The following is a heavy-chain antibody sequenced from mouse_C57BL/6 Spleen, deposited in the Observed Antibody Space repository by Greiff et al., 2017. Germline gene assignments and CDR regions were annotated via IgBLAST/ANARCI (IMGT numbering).Heavy chain of an antibody. CDR3: ARCGTTVVASRAMDY. D-gene: IGHD1-1*01. J-gene: IGHJ4*01. CDR1: GYTFTDYY. Sequence: VQLQQSGPELVKPGASVKISCKASGYTFTDYYLNWVKQSHGKSLEWIGDINPNNGGTSYNQKFKGKATLPVDKSSRTAYMELRSLTSEDSAVXDFARCGTTVVASRAMDYWGQGTSVTVSS. CDR2: INPNNGGT. V-gene: IGHV1-26*01.